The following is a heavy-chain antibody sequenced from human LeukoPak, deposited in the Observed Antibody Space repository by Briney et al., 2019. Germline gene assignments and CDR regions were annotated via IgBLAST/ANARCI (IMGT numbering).Heavy chain of an antibody. J-gene: IGHJ5*02. V-gene: IGHV1-18*01. CDR3: ARYYYDFWSATEERNWFDP. D-gene: IGHD3-3*01. Sequence: GASVKVSCKASGYTFTSYGISWVRQAPGQGLEWMGWISAYNGNTNYAQKLQGRVTMTTDTSTSTAYMELRSLRSDDTAVYYCARYYYDFWSATEERNWFDPWGQGTLVTVSS. CDR2: ISAYNGNT. CDR1: GYTFTSYG.